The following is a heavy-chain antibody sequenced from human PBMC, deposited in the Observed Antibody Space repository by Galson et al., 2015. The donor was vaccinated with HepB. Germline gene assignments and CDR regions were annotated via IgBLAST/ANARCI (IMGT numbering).Heavy chain of an antibody. CDR1: GFSLSTSGMC. Sequence: PALVKPTQTLTLTCTFSGFSLSTSGMCVSWIRLPPGKALEWLARIDWDDDKYYSTSLKTRLTISKDTSKNLVVLTMTNMDPVDTATYFCARIRYDSSGYCYSAGSTYYFDYWGQGTLVTVSS. J-gene: IGHJ4*02. CDR3: ARIRYDSSGYCYSAGSTYYFDY. V-gene: IGHV2-70*11. D-gene: IGHD3-22*01. CDR2: IDWDDDK.